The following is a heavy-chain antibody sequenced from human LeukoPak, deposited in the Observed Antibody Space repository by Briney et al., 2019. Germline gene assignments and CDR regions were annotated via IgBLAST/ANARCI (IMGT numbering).Heavy chain of an antibody. V-gene: IGHV3-7*03. Sequence: GGSLRLSCAASGFTFSSYWMGLVRQASGKGLELVANIKQDGSEKYYVDSVEGRFTISRDNAKNSLYLQMNSLRAEDTAVYYCARDLIVATIEGGNYYYGMDVWGKGTTVTVSS. D-gene: IGHD5-12*01. J-gene: IGHJ6*04. CDR1: GFTFSSYW. CDR3: ARDLIVATIEGGNYYYGMDV. CDR2: IKQDGSEK.